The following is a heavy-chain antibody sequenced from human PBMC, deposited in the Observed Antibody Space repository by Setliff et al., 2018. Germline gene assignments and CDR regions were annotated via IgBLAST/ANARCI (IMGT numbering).Heavy chain of an antibody. CDR2: IREDGSE. Sequence: GGSLRLSCVASGFTFSRYWMTWVRQAQGKGLERVGNIREDGSESFVDSVKDRFTISRDNAKNSLYLQMKSLTVDDTAIYYCARSPANGGHDAFDVWGQGTMVTVSS. CDR1: GFTFSRYW. D-gene: IGHD6-25*01. CDR3: ARSPANGGHDAFDV. J-gene: IGHJ3*01. V-gene: IGHV3-7*01.